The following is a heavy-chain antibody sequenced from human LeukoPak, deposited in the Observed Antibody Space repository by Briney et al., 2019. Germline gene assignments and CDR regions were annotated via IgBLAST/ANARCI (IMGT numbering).Heavy chain of an antibody. Sequence: GGSLRLSCAASGFTFDDYAMHWVRHAPGKGLEWVSGISWNSGSIGYADSVKGRFTISRDNAKNSLYLQMNRLRAEDTALYYCARGIVANPQGGNCFDPWGQGTLVTVSS. CDR3: ARGIVANPQGGNCFDP. J-gene: IGHJ5*02. CDR2: ISWNSGSI. D-gene: IGHD5-12*01. V-gene: IGHV3-9*01. CDR1: GFTFDDYA.